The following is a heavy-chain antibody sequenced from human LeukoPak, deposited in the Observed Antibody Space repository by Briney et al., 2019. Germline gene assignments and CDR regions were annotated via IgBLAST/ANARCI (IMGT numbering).Heavy chain of an antibody. CDR1: GGSFSGYY. V-gene: IGHV4-39*01. CDR3: ARRHDILTGYYPYYYYYMDV. D-gene: IGHD3-9*01. Sequence: SETLSLTCAVYGGSFSGYYWGWIRQPPGKGLEWIGSIYYSGSTYYNPSLKSRVTISVDTSKNQFSLKLSSVTAADTAVYYCARRHDILTGYYPYYYYYMDVWGKGTTVTVSS. CDR2: IYYSGST. J-gene: IGHJ6*03.